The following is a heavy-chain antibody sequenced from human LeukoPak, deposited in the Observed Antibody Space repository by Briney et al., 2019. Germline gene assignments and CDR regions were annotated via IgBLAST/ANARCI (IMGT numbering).Heavy chain of an antibody. J-gene: IGHJ6*02. D-gene: IGHD6-19*01. CDR2: ISAYNGNT. CDR1: GYTFTSYG. V-gene: IGHV1-18*01. Sequence: ASVKVSCKASGYTFTSYGISWVQQAPGQGLEWMGWISAYNGNTNYAQKLQGRVTMTTDTSTSTAYMELRSLRSDDTAVYYCARDYTPGIAVAGTHYYYGMDVWGQGTTVTVSS. CDR3: ARDYTPGIAVAGTHYYYGMDV.